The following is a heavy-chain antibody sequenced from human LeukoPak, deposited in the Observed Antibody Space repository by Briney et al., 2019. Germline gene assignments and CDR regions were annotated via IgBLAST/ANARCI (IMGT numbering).Heavy chain of an antibody. CDR3: ARGGGYAWDY. CDR1: GFTFTTYW. D-gene: IGHD5-12*01. J-gene: IGHJ4*02. V-gene: IGHV3-7*01. CDR2: IKQDGSEK. Sequence: GGSLRLSCATSGFTFTTYWMNWVRQAPGKGLEWVANIKQDGSEKYYVDSVKGRFTISRDNARNSLYLQMNSLRADDTAVYYCARGGGYAWDYWGQGSLVTVSS.